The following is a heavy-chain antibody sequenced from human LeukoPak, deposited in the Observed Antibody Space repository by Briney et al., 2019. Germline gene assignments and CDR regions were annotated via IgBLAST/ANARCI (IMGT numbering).Heavy chain of an antibody. V-gene: IGHV3-64*02. CDR1: GFTFSGYA. D-gene: IGHD1-20*01. J-gene: IGHJ6*03. CDR2: ISGVGATT. CDR3: AREDAITAVTAYYYSIDV. Sequence: GGSLRLSCVASGFTFSGYAMQWVRQAPGKGLEWVSAISGVGATTNYADSVKGRFTISRDNSKNILYLQMGSLRIEDTAVYYCAREDAITAVTAYYYSIDVWGKGTTVTVSS.